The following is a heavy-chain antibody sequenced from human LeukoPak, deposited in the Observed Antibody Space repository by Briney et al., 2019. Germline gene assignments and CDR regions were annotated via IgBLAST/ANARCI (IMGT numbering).Heavy chain of an antibody. D-gene: IGHD4-11*01. Sequence: PSETLSLTCAVAGHSITSGYYWGWIRQPPGKELEWIGSIYHSGSTLYNPSLKSRVTMSVDTSKNQFSLKFRSVTAADTAVYYCARSTTTGTYYFDYWGQGTLATVSS. CDR3: ARSTTTGTYYFDY. CDR2: IYHSGST. J-gene: IGHJ4*02. V-gene: IGHV4-38-2*01. CDR1: GHSITSGYY.